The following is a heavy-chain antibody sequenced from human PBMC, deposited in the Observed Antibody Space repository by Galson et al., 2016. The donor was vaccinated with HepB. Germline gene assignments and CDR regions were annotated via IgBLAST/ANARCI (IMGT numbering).Heavy chain of an antibody. Sequence: SVKVSCKASGYTFTSHYMHWVRQAPGQGLEWMGIINPSGGSRSYAQKFQGRVTMTTDTSTNTAYMELRSLRSDDTAVYYCARQGSGSLYGMDVWGQGTTVIVSS. CDR1: GYTFTSHY. CDR3: ARQGSGSLYGMDV. V-gene: IGHV1-46*01. D-gene: IGHD3-10*01. CDR2: INPSGGSR. J-gene: IGHJ6*02.